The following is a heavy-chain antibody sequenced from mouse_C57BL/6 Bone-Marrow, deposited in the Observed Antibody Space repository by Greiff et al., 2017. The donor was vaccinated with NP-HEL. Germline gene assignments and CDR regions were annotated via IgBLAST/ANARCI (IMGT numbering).Heavy chain of an antibody. D-gene: IGHD1-1*01. V-gene: IGHV14-4*01. CDR2: IDPENGDT. CDR3: TLNDYGSSLAWFAY. J-gene: IGHJ3*01. Sequence: EVQLQESGAELVRPGASVKLSCTASGFNITDDYMHWVKQRPEQGLEWIGWIDPENGDTEYASKFQGKATITADTSSNTAYLQLSSLTSEDTAVYYCTLNDYGSSLAWFAYWGQGTLVTVSA. CDR1: GFNITDDY.